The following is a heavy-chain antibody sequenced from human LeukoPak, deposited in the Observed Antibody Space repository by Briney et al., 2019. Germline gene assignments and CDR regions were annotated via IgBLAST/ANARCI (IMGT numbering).Heavy chain of an antibody. Sequence: GGSLRLSCAASGFTFSSYSMNWVRQAPGKGLEWVSSISSSSSYIYYADSVKGRFTISRDNAKNSLYLQMKSLRAEDTAVYYCASDYYDILTGYADFDYWGQGTLVTVSS. J-gene: IGHJ4*02. CDR3: ASDYYDILTGYADFDY. CDR1: GFTFSSYS. V-gene: IGHV3-21*01. D-gene: IGHD3-9*01. CDR2: ISSSSSYI.